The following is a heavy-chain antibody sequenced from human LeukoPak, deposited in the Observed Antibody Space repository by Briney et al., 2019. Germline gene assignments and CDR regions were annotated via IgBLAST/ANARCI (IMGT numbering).Heavy chain of an antibody. CDR2: IIPILGIA. CDR1: GGTFSSYA. D-gene: IGHD3-22*01. J-gene: IGHJ3*02. V-gene: IGHV1-69*04. Sequence: GASVKVSCKASGGTFSSYAISWVRQAPGQGLEWTGRIIPILGIANYAQKFQGRVTITADKSTSTAYMELSSLRSEDTAVYYCARGVYYYDSSGYYAFDIWGQGTMVTVSS. CDR3: ARGVYYYDSSGYYAFDI.